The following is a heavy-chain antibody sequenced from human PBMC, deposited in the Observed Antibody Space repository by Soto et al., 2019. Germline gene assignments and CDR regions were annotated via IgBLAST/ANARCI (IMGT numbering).Heavy chain of an antibody. CDR3: ARLKRALLLWFGESEDNWFDP. V-gene: IGHV4-59*12. D-gene: IGHD3-10*01. J-gene: IGHJ5*02. CDR1: GGSISSYY. CDR2: IYYSGST. Sequence: SETLSLTCTVSGGSISSYYWSWIRQPPGKGLEWIGYIYYSGSTNYNPSLKSRVTISVDTSKNPFSLKLSSVTAADTAVYYCARLKRALLLWFGESEDNWFDPWGQGTLVTVSS.